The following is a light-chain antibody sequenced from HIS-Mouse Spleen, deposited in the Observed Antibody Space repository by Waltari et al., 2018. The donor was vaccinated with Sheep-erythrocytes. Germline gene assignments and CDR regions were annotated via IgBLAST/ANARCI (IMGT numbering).Light chain of an antibody. Sequence: IEMTQSTTFLSGSVRDGVTSTCRASQSISSYLKWYQQNPGKAPKLLIYAASSLQSGVPSRFSGSGSGTDFTLTISSLQPEDFATYYCQQSYSTPYTFGQETNLEIK. CDR2: AAS. J-gene: IGKJ2*01. V-gene: IGKV1-39*01. CDR1: QSISSY. CDR3: QQSYSTPYT.